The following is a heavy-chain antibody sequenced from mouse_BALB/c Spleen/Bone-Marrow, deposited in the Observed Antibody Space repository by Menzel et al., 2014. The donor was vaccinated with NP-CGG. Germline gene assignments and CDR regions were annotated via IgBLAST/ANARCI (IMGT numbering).Heavy chain of an antibody. CDR2: IRKKANGYTT. J-gene: IGHJ2*01. D-gene: IGHD1-2*01. CDR3: ARDIVWLLFVY. V-gene: IGHV7-3*02. Sequence: EVKVVESGGGLVQPGGSLRLSCETSGFTFTDYYMNWVRQPPGKALEWLGFIRKKANGYTTEYSASVKGRFTISRDNSQSYPYLQMNTLRSEDSATYYCARDIVWLLFVYWGQGTTLTVSS. CDR1: GFTFTDYY.